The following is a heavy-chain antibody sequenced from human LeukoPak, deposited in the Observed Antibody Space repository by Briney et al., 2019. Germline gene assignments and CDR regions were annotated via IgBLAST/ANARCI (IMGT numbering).Heavy chain of an antibody. CDR1: GGSFSGYF. CDR3: ARLTGTTFFGCFDY. Sequence: SETLSLTCAVYGGSFSGYFWSWIRQPPGKGLEWIGEINHSGSTNYNPSLKSRVTISVDTSKNQFSLNLSSLTAADTAVYYCARLTGTTFFGCFDYWGQGTLVTVSS. D-gene: IGHD1-7*01. V-gene: IGHV4-34*01. CDR2: INHSGST. J-gene: IGHJ4*02.